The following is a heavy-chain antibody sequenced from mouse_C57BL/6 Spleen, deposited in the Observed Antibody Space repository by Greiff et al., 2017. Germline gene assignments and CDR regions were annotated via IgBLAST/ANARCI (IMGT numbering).Heavy chain of an antibody. D-gene: IGHD4-1*01. Sequence: EVNVVESGGGLVKPGGSLKLSCAASGFTFSDYGMHWVRQAPEKGLEWVAYISSGSSTIYYADTVKGRFTISRDNAKNTLCLQMTSVRSEDTAMYYGARGADWDEGFADGGQGTLVTVAA. CDR3: ARGADWDEGFAD. CDR1: GFTFSDYG. J-gene: IGHJ3*01. CDR2: ISSGSSTI. V-gene: IGHV5-17*01.